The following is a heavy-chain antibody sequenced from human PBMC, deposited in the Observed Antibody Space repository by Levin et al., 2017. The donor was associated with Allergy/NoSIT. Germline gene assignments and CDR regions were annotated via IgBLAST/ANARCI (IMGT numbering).Heavy chain of an antibody. D-gene: IGHD4-17*01. Sequence: GGSLRLSCEAYGFIFSSKAMHWVRQAPGKGLEWVAMASFDGRNRYYADSVKGRFTISRDNSKNTLYLEMNSLRSEDTAFYYCVTDRGDYGDYRFDFWGQGSLVTVSS. CDR3: VTDRGDYGDYRFDF. V-gene: IGHV3-30*04. J-gene: IGHJ4*02. CDR2: ASFDGRNR. CDR1: GFIFSSKA.